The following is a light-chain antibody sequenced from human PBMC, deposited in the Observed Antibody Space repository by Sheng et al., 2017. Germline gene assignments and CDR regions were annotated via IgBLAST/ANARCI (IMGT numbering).Light chain of an antibody. CDR1: QNVRSN. Sequence: EIVMTQSPPTLSVSPGAEVTLSCRASQNVRSNIAWYQQKPGQAPRLLIYSASSRATGIPARFSGSGYGTHFTLTITNLEPEDFAVYYCQQRGNWPPRTFGPGTKLDFK. CDR2: SAS. V-gene: IGKV3-11*01. CDR3: QQRGNWPPRT. J-gene: IGKJ3*01.